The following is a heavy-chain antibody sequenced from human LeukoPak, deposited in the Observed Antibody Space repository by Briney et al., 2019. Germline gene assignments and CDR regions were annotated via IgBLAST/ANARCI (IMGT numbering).Heavy chain of an antibody. Sequence: GGSLRLSCAASGFTFSSYGMHWVRQAPGKGLEWVAVISYDGSNKYYADSVKGRFTISRDNSKNTLYLQMNSLRAEDTAVYYCAKLTWKYSYGPFDYWGQGTLVTVSS. V-gene: IGHV3-30*18. D-gene: IGHD5-18*01. CDR3: AKLTWKYSYGPFDY. CDR1: GFTFSSYG. J-gene: IGHJ4*02. CDR2: ISYDGSNK.